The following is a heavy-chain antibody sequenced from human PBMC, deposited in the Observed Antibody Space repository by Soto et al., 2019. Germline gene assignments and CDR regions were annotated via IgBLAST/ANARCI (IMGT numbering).Heavy chain of an antibody. CDR2: IYYSGST. V-gene: IGHV4-39*01. D-gene: IGHD3-22*01. CDR3: ARLRDSSGYYYFTVGRWAFDI. CDR1: GGSISSSSYY. J-gene: IGHJ3*02. Sequence: QLQLQESGPGLVKPSETLSLTCTVSGGSISSSSYYWGWIRQPPGKGLEWIGSIYYSGSTYYNPSLKSLITIPVDTSKNQFSLKLSSVTAADTAVYYCARLRDSSGYYYFTVGRWAFDIWGQGTMVTASS.